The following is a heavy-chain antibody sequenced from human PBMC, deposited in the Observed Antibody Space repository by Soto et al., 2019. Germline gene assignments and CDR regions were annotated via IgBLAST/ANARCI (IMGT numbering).Heavy chain of an antibody. CDR2: IYWDDDE. V-gene: IGHV2-5*02. J-gene: IGHJ6*02. Sequence: ITLKESGPTLVKPTQTLTLTCTFSGFSLNTGGVGVGWVRQPRGKAMEWLALIYWDDDERYRTSLRSRLNITKDTINNQVVLTMTNMDPEDTATYYCVRNWRYYGGDYYYGMDAWGQGNTVTVSS. CDR3: VRNWRYYGGDYYYGMDA. D-gene: IGHD3-10*01. CDR1: GFSLNTGGVG.